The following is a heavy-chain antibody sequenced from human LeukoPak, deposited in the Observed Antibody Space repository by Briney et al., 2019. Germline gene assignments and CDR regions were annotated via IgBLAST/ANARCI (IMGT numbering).Heavy chain of an antibody. D-gene: IGHD1-1*01. CDR2: ISYDGSNK. V-gene: IGHV3-30-3*01. J-gene: IGHJ6*02. CDR3: ARPPGQKYYYYGMDV. CDR1: GFTFSSYA. Sequence: GGSLRLSCAASGFTFSSYAMHWVRQAQGKGLEWVAVISYDGSNKYYADSVKGRFTISRDNSKNTLYLQMNSLRAEDTAVYYCARPPGQKYYYYGMDVWGQGTTVTVSS.